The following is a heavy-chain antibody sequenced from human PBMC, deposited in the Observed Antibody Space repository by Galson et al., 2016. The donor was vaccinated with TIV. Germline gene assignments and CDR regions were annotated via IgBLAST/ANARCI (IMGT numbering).Heavy chain of an antibody. CDR3: ARYFYGSGSSSHFDY. CDR2: IYYNNEK. Sequence: PALVTPTQTLTLTCTFSEFSLSSSGVGGGWIRQPPGKALEWLALIYYNNEKRYSPSLNNRLTITRDTSKNQAVLTMTNMGAVDTGTYYCARYFYGSGSSSHFDYWGQGTLVTVSS. CDR1: EFSLSSSGVG. D-gene: IGHD3-10*01. J-gene: IGHJ4*02. V-gene: IGHV2-5*01.